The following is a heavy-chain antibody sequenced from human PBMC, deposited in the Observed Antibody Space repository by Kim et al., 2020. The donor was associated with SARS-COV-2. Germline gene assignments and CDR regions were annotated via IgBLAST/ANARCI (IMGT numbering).Heavy chain of an antibody. CDR2: ISYDGSNK. CDR3: AKGGAARAPPNYFDY. CDR1: GFTFSSYG. V-gene: IGHV3-30*18. Sequence: GGSLRLSCAASGFTFSSYGMHWVRQAPGKGLEWVAVISYDGSNKYYADSVKGRFTISRDNSKNTLYLQMNSLRAEDTAVYYCAKGGAARAPPNYFDYWGQGTLVTVSS. J-gene: IGHJ4*02. D-gene: IGHD6-6*01.